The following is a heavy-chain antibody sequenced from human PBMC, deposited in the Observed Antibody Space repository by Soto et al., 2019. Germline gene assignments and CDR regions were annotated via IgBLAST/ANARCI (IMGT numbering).Heavy chain of an antibody. Sequence: SVKVSFKASGGTFSSYAISWLRQAPGQGLEWMGGIIPIFGTANYAQKFQGRVTITADESTSTAYMELSSLRSEDTAVYYCASLRTYYYDSSGSWGQGTLVTVSS. J-gene: IGHJ5*02. D-gene: IGHD3-22*01. CDR3: ASLRTYYYDSSGS. CDR2: IIPIFGTA. V-gene: IGHV1-69*13. CDR1: GGTFSSYA.